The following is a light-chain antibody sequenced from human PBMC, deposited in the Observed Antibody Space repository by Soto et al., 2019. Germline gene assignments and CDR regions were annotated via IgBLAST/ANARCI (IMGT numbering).Light chain of an antibody. Sequence: QAVVTQPPSASGTPGQRVTISCSGSSSNIGSNYVYWYQQLPGTDPKLLIYRNNQRPSGVPDRCSGSKSGTSASLAISGLRSEDEADYYCAAWDDSLSGPVFGGGTKLTRP. CDR2: RNN. J-gene: IGLJ2*01. V-gene: IGLV1-47*01. CDR1: SSNIGSNY. CDR3: AAWDDSLSGPV.